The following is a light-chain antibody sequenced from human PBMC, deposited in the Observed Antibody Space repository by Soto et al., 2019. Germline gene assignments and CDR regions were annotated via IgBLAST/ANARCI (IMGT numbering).Light chain of an antibody. CDR2: DAS. CDR3: QQFNNWPPWT. J-gene: IGKJ1*01. Sequence: EILMTQSPATLSVSPGERVTLSCRASQSVTNNLAWYYQKPGQAPRLLIYDASTRAAGIPDRFSGSGSGTEFTLTISGLQSDDFAVYYCQQFNNWPPWTFGQGTKVDIK. CDR1: QSVTNN. V-gene: IGKV3-15*01.